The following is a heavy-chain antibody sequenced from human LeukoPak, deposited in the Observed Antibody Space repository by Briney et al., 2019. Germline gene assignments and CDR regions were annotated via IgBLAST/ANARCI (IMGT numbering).Heavy chain of an antibody. D-gene: IGHD6-13*01. CDR3: ARDQQQLAQSPNYYYYGMDV. J-gene: IGHJ6*02. Sequence: SETLSLTCTVSGGSISSYYWSWIRQPPGKGLEWIGYIYYSGSTNYNPSLKSRVTISVDTSKNQFSLKLSSVTAADTAVYYCARDQQQLAQSPNYYYYGMDVWGQGTTVTVSS. CDR2: IYYSGST. V-gene: IGHV4-59*12. CDR1: GGSISSYY.